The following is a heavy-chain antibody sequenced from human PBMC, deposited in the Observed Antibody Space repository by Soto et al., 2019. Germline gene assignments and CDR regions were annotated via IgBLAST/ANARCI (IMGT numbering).Heavy chain of an antibody. J-gene: IGHJ4*02. D-gene: IGHD4-4*01. CDR2: IYYSGST. V-gene: IGHV4-39*01. Sequence: PSETLSLTCTVSGGSISSSSYYWGWIRQPPGKGLEWIGSIYYSGSTYYNPSLKSRVTISVDTSKNQFSLKLSSVTAADTAVYYCARQSVTHGSSFDYWGQGTLVTVSS. CDR3: ARQSVTHGSSFDY. CDR1: GGSISSSSYY.